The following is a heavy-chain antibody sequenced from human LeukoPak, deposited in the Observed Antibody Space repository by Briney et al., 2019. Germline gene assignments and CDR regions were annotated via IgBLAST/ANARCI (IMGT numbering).Heavy chain of an antibody. V-gene: IGHV1-2*02. CDR1: GYTFTGYY. Sequence: ASVKVSCKASGYTFTGYYMHGVRQAPGQGLECMGWINPNSGGTNYAQKFQGRVTMTRDTSISTAYMELSRLRSDDTAVYYCARVGSGWREDLDYWGQGTLVTVSS. D-gene: IGHD6-19*01. CDR3: ARVGSGWREDLDY. J-gene: IGHJ4*02. CDR2: INPNSGGT.